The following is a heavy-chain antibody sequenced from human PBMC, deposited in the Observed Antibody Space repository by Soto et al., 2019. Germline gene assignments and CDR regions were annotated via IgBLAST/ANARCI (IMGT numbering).Heavy chain of an antibody. CDR1: GFTFSSYS. CDR2: ISSSSSTI. J-gene: IGHJ6*02. V-gene: IGHV3-48*02. Sequence: EVQLVESGGGLVQPGGSLRLSCAASGFTFSSYSMNWVRQAPGKGLEWVSYISSSSSTIYYADSVKGRFTISRDNAKNSLYLQMNSLRDEDTAVYYCARDRTLVPHYYYYGMDVWGQGTTVTVSS. D-gene: IGHD6-13*01. CDR3: ARDRTLVPHYYYYGMDV.